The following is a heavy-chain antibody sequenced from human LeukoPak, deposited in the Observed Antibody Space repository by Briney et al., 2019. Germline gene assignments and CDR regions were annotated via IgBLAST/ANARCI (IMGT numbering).Heavy chain of an antibody. CDR1: GFTFSSYW. V-gene: IGHV3-74*01. D-gene: IGHD2/OR15-2a*01. CDR3: ARERTHYYYFDY. Sequence: GGSLRLSCAASGFTFSSYWMHWVRQAPGKGLVWVSRINSDGSSTSYADSVKGRFTISRDNAKNTLYLQMNSLRAEDTAVCYCARERTHYYYFDYWGQGTLVTVSS. J-gene: IGHJ4*02. CDR2: INSDGSST.